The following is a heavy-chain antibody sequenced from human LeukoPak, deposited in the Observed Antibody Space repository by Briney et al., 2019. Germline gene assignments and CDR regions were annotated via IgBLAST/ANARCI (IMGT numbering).Heavy chain of an antibody. Sequence: ASVKVSCKASGYTLTNYNISXXXXXPGXXXXXXXXXXXXKXXTXYAXKLQGXXXMXXDTSTNTAYMELRNLRFDDTAVYYCAREFGHCYGDNCFYFFDTWGQGTLVTVSS. J-gene: IGHJ4*02. CDR1: GYTLTNYN. CDR3: AREFGHCYGDNCFYFFDT. D-gene: IGHD4-23*01. CDR2: XXXXKXXT. V-gene: IGHV1-18*01.